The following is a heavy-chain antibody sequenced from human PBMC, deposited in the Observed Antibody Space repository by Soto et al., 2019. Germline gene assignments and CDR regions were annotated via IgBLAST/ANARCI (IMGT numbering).Heavy chain of an antibody. J-gene: IGHJ4*02. CDR2: ITSKAYGGTT. CDR3: SRVPPNNRGAPLDY. Sequence: GGSLRLSCTASGCTFGDYAMIWFRQAPGKGLEWVGFITSKAYGGTTEYAATVKGRFTISRDDSKSIAYLQMNSLKTDDTAVYYCSRVPPNNRGAPLDYWGQGTLVTVS. D-gene: IGHD3-10*01. V-gene: IGHV3-49*03. CDR1: GCTFGDYA.